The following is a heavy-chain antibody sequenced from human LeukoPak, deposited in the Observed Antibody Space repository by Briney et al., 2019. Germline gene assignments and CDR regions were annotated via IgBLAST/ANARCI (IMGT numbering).Heavy chain of an antibody. D-gene: IGHD6-19*01. V-gene: IGHV3-9*03. CDR2: ISWNSGSI. CDR3: AKESSSDYYFDY. J-gene: IGHJ4*02. CDR1: GFTFDDYA. Sequence: GGSLRLSCAASGFTFDDYAMHWVRQAPGKGLEWVSGISWNSGSIGYADSVKGRFTISRDNAKNSLYLQMNSLRAEDMALYYCAKESSSDYYFDYWGQGTLVTVSS.